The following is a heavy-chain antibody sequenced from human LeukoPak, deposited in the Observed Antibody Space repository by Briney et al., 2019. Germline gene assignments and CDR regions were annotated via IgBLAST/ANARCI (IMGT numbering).Heavy chain of an antibody. J-gene: IGHJ6*02. V-gene: IGHV4-61*01. CDR3: ARDASKYGSYYFAMDV. Sequence: SETLSLTCTVSGGSVSSGSYYWSWIRQPPGKGLEWIGYIHYSGSTNYNPSLKSRVTISVDTSKNQFSLKLSSVTAADTAVYYCARDASKYGSYYFAMDVWGQGTTVTVSS. CDR2: IHYSGST. CDR1: GGSVSSGSYY. D-gene: IGHD4-11*01.